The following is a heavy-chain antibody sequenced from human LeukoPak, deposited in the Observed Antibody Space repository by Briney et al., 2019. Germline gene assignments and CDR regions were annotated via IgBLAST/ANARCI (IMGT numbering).Heavy chain of an antibody. V-gene: IGHV1-69*13. CDR1: GGTFSSYA. Sequence: SVKVSCKASGGTFSSYAISWVRQAPGQGLEWMGGIIPIFGTANYAQKFQGRVTITADESTSTACMELSSLRSEDTAVYYCARGAYYYDSSGYSGGDYWGQGTLVTVSS. D-gene: IGHD3-22*01. CDR2: IIPIFGTA. J-gene: IGHJ4*02. CDR3: ARGAYYYDSSGYSGGDY.